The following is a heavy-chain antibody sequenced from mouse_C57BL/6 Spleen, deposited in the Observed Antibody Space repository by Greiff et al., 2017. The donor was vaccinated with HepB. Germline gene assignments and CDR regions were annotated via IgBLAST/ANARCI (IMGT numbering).Heavy chain of an antibody. CDR3: ARGNYDYDEGAWFAY. D-gene: IGHD2-4*01. CDR2: IYPGDGDT. CDR1: GYAFSSSW. V-gene: IGHV1-82*01. J-gene: IGHJ3*01. Sequence: VQLQQSGPELVKPGASVKISCKASGYAFSSSWMNWVKQRPGKGLEWIGRIYPGDGDTNYKGKFKGKATLTADKSSSTAYMQLSSLTSEDSAVYFCARGNYDYDEGAWFAYWGQGTLVTVSA.